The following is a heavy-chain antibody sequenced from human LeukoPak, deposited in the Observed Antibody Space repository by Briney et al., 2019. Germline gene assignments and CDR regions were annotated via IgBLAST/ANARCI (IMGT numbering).Heavy chain of an antibody. J-gene: IGHJ6*02. CDR1: GGSISSSNW. CDR3: ARDRGGYDILTGYKGSRYYYGMDV. D-gene: IGHD3-9*01. CDR2: IYHSGST. V-gene: IGHV4-4*02. Sequence: SGTLSLTCAVSGGSISSSNWWSRVRQPPGKGLEWIGEIYHSGSTNYNPSLKSRVTISVDKSKNQFSLKLSSVTAADTAVYYCARDRGGYDILTGYKGSRYYYGMDVWGQGTTVTVSS.